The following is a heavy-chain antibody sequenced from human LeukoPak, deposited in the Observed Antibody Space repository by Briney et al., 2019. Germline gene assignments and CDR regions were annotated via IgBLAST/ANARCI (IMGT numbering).Heavy chain of an antibody. J-gene: IGHJ4*02. Sequence: ASVKVSCKASGYTSTDYYMHWVRQAPGQGLEWMGWINPNSGATNYAQKFQGRVTVTRDTFIRTAYMELSSLRSDDTAVYYCARANHNDYWGQGTLVTVSS. CDR3: ARANHNDY. V-gene: IGHV1-2*02. CDR1: GYTSTDYY. D-gene: IGHD1-14*01. CDR2: INPNSGAT.